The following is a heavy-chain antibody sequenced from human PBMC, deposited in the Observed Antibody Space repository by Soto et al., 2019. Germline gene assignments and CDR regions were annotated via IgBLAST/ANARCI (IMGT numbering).Heavy chain of an antibody. CDR1: GGSFSSDDYY. CDR3: ATIGYDRSGDYNVY. J-gene: IGHJ4*02. Sequence: QVQLRESGPGLVKPSQTLSLICTVSGGSFSSDDYYWTWIRQPPGKGLEWIGYIHYSGSTFYNPSLQSRLSISMDTSKNQFALKVNSVTAADTAVYYCATIGYDRSGDYNVYWGQGTLVTVSS. V-gene: IGHV4-30-4*01. CDR2: IHYSGST. D-gene: IGHD3-22*01.